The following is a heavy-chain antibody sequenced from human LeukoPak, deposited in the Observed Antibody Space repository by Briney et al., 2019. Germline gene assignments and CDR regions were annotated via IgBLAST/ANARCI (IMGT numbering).Heavy chain of an antibody. CDR3: ARAYDFWSGYPRSIYYYYYYYMDV. D-gene: IGHD3-3*01. Sequence: GGSLRLSGAASGFTFSSYAMSWVRQAPGKGLEWVSAISGSGGSTYYADSVKGRFTISRDNSKNTLYLQMNSLRAEDTAVYYCARAYDFWSGYPRSIYYYYYYYMDVWGKGTTVTVSS. J-gene: IGHJ6*03. V-gene: IGHV3-23*01. CDR2: ISGSGGST. CDR1: GFTFSSYA.